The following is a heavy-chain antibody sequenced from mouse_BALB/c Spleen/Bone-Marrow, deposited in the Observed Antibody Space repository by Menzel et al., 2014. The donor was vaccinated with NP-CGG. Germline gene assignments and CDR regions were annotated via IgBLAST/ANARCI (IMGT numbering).Heavy chain of an antibody. Sequence: VQGVESGTELVMPGASVKMSCKASGYAFTDRWIHWVKQRPGQGLEWIGAIDTSDSYTNYNQKFKGKATLTVDESSSTAYIHLSSPTSEDSAVYYCARGGDDFSLDYWGQRTSVTVSS. CDR2: IDTSDSYT. V-gene: IGHV1-69*01. D-gene: IGHD2-4*01. J-gene: IGHJ4*01. CDR3: ARGGDDFSLDY. CDR1: GYAFTDRW.